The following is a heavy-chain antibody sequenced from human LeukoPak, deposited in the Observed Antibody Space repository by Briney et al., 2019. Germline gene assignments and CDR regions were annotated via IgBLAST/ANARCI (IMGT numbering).Heavy chain of an antibody. V-gene: IGHV1-46*01. CDR1: GYTFTSYY. D-gene: IGHD3-22*01. J-gene: IGHJ6*02. CDR3: ARDLLDYDSSGRGMDV. Sequence: ASVKVSCKASGYTFTSYYMHWVRQAPGQGLEWMGIINPSGGSTSYAQKFQGRVTMTRDTSTSTVYMELSSLRSEDTAVYYCARDLLDYDSSGRGMDVWGQGTTATVSS. CDR2: INPSGGST.